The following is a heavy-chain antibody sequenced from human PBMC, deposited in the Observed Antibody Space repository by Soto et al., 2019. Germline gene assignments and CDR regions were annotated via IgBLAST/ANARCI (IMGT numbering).Heavy chain of an antibody. CDR2: IYYSGST. CDR1: GGSISSGDYY. J-gene: IGHJ3*02. V-gene: IGHV4-31*03. CDR3: ERVRSSSFDFDI. D-gene: IGHD6-6*01. Sequence: QVQLQESGPGLVKPSQTLSLTCTVSGGSISSGDYYWSWIRQHPGKGLEWIGYIYYSGSTYYNPSLSSRVTRSVDTSQNQFSLQLSSVTAADTAVYYCERVRSSSFDFDIWGQGTMVTVSS.